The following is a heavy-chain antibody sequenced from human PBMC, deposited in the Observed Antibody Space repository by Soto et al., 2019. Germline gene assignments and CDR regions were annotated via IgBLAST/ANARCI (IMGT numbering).Heavy chain of an antibody. V-gene: IGHV4-31*03. CDR1: GGSISSGGYY. Sequence: QVQLQESGPGLVKPSQTLSLTCTVSGGSISSGGYYWSWIRQHPGKGLEWIGYIYYSGSTYYNPSLKSRVTISVETSKNQFSLKLSSVTAADTAVYYCARGIAAAGYWFDPWGQGTLVTVSS. J-gene: IGHJ5*02. CDR2: IYYSGST. D-gene: IGHD6-13*01. CDR3: ARGIAAAGYWFDP.